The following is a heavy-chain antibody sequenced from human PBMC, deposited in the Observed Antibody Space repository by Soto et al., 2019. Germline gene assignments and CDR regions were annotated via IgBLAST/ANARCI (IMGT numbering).Heavy chain of an antibody. J-gene: IGHJ6*02. Sequence: PSATLSITCTVSGGSISSYYWSWIRQPPGKGLEWIGYIYYRFITNYNPSLKSRVTISVDTSKNQFSLKLSSVTAADTAVYYCARGREYCSGGSCYKYYYGMDVWGQGITVTVSS. V-gene: IGHV4-59*01. CDR3: ARGREYCSGGSCYKYYYGMDV. D-gene: IGHD2-15*01. CDR2: IYYRFIT. CDR1: GGSISSYY.